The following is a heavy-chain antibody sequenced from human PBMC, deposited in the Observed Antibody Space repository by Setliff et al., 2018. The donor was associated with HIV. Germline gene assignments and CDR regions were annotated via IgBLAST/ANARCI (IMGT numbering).Heavy chain of an antibody. D-gene: IGHD1-7*01. CDR2: IYTSGST. CDR1: SGSISTHY. CDR3: ARGDGTKYYYYYYMDV. J-gene: IGHJ6*03. Sequence: SETLSLTCTVSSGSISTHYWSWIRQPPGKGLEWIGYIYTSGSTNYNPSLKSRVTISVDTSKNQFSLKLSSVTAADAAVYYCARGDGTKYYYYYYMDVWGKGTTVTVSS. V-gene: IGHV4-59*11.